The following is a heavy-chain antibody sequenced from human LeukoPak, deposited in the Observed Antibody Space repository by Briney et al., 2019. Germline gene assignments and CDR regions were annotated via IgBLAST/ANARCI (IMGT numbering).Heavy chain of an antibody. Sequence: SETQSLTCAVSGGSTISGSDYWSWIRQHPGKCLGLVGYIYYSGSTYYNPAPKSRVTISVDTSKNQFSLKLSSVTAADTAVYYCARGGHHKFDYWGQGTLVTVSS. J-gene: IGHJ4*02. CDR1: GGSTISGSDY. CDR3: ARGGHHKFDY. CDR2: IYYSGST. D-gene: IGHD2-15*01. V-gene: IGHV4-31*11.